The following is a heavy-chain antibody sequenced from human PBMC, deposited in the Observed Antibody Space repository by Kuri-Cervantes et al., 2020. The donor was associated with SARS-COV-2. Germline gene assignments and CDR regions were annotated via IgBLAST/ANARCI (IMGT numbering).Heavy chain of an antibody. CDR2: ISSSSSYI. V-gene: IGHV3-21*01. J-gene: IGHJ3*02. CDR3: ARDKLHSLDAFDI. D-gene: IGHD4-11*01. CDR1: GFTLSSYA. Sequence: GGSLRLSCAASGFTLSSYAMHWVRQAPGKGLEWVSSISSSSSYIYYADSVKGRFTISRDNAKNSLYLQMNSLRAEDTAVYYCARDKLHSLDAFDIWGQGAMVTVSS.